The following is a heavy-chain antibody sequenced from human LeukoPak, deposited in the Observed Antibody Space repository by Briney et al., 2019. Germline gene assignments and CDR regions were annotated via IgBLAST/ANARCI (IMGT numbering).Heavy chain of an antibody. V-gene: IGHV3-23*01. CDR2: ISGSGIDT. CDR3: ARLNYDNTSYYSNYFEY. D-gene: IGHD3-22*01. J-gene: IGHJ4*02. Sequence: GGSLRLSCAASGFTFSSYSMNWVRQALGKGLEWVSVISGSGIDTYNADSVKGRFTISRDNSKHTVFLQMNSLRAEDTAVYYCARLNYDNTSYYSNYFEYWGQGTLVTVS. CDR1: GFTFSSYS.